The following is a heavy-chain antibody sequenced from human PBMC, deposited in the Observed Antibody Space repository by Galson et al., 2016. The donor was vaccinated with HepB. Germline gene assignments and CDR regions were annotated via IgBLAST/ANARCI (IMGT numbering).Heavy chain of an antibody. J-gene: IGHJ3*02. CDR2: ISRGGAYK. V-gene: IGHV3-21*04. CDR1: GFTLSSYR. D-gene: IGHD3-22*01. CDR3: ARDNSSGYSDAFDM. Sequence: LRLSCAASGFTLSSYRINWVRQAPGKGLEWVSSISRGGAYKYYAVSVEGRFSISRDNAKNSLSLQMNSLRAEDTAVYFCARDNSSGYSDAFDMWGQGTMVTVSS.